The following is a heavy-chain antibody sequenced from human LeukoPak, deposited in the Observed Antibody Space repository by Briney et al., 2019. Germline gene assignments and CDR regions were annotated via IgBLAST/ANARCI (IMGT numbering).Heavy chain of an antibody. CDR1: GFTFSGSA. Sequence: GGSLRLSCAASGFTFSGSAMHWVRQASGKGLEWVGRIRSKANTYATAYAASVKGRFSISRDDSKNTAYLQLNSLKTEDTAVYYCSAAVGTDFYDYGMDVCARGPRSPSP. CDR2: IRSKANTYAT. CDR3: SAAVGTDFYDYGMDV. V-gene: IGHV3-73*01. D-gene: IGHD6-13*01. J-gene: IGHJ6*02.